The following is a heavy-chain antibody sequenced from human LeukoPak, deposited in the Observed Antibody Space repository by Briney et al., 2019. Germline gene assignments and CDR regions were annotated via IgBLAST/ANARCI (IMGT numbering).Heavy chain of an antibody. V-gene: IGHV3-7*01. CDR3: ARSRASDSSGYHHYDY. CDR1: GFTFSSYW. D-gene: IGHD3-22*01. CDR2: IKQDGSEK. Sequence: GGSLRLSCAASGFTFSSYWMNWVRQAPGKGLEWVANIKQDGSEKYYVDSVKGRFTISRDNAKNSLYLQMNSLRAEDTAVYYCARSRASDSSGYHHYDYWGQGTLVTVSS. J-gene: IGHJ4*02.